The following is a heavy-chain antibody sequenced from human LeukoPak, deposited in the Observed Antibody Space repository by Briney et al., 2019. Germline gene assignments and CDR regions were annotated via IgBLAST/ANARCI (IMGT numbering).Heavy chain of an antibody. J-gene: IGHJ6*03. CDR1: GFTFDDYG. V-gene: IGHV3-7*01. D-gene: IGHD5-12*01. CDR2: IKQDGSEK. CDR3: ARDWRVATVYYYYFYKDV. Sequence: GGSLRLSCAASGFTFDDYGMSWVRQAPGKGLEWVANIKQDGSEKYYVDSVKGRFTISRDNAKNSLYLQMNTLRAEDTAVYYCARDWRVATVYYYYFYKDVWGKGTTVTVSS.